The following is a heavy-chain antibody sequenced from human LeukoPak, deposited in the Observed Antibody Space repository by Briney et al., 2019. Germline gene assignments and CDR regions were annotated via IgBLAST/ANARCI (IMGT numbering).Heavy chain of an antibody. J-gene: IGHJ3*02. CDR3: ASYSGTTNDAFDI. Sequence: KTSETLSLTCTVSGGSISSSSYYWGWIRQPPGKGLEWIGSIYYSGSTHYNPSLKSRVTISVDTSKNQFSLKLSSVTAADTAVYYCASYSGTTNDAFDIWGQGTMVTVSS. CDR1: GGSISSSSYY. V-gene: IGHV4-39*01. D-gene: IGHD1-26*01. CDR2: IYYSGST.